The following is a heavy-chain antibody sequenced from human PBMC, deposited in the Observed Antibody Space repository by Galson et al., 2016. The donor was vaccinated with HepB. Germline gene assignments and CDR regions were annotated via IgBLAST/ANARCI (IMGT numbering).Heavy chain of an antibody. CDR1: GFSLSTTGVG. V-gene: IGHV2-5*02. CDR2: IYWDGDE. J-gene: IGHJ4*03. CDR3: VHIVHSGSYYYFAY. D-gene: IGHD1-26*01. Sequence: PAXVKPTQTLTLTCIFSGFSLSTTGVGVGWMRQPPGKTLEWLAHIYWDGDERYSPSLKSRLTITKDTSKNRVVLTMTNMDPVDTATYYCVHIVHSGSYYYFAYWGQGTLVTVSS.